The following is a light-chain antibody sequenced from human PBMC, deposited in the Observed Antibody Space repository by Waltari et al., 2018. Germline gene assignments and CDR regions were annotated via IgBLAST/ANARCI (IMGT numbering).Light chain of an antibody. CDR3: NSRDNSINHRV. CDR1: SIRTSY. CDR2: GRN. V-gene: IGLV3-19*01. J-gene: IGLJ2*01. Sequence: SSELTQDPAVSVALGQTVRLTCQGDSIRTSYGSWYQQKPGQAPILIVYGRNNRPSGIPDRFSGSSSGNTASLTIAGAQAEDEAVYYYNSRDNSINHRVFGGGTKLTVL.